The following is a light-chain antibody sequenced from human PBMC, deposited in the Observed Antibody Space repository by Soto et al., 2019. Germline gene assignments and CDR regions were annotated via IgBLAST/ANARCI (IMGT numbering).Light chain of an antibody. J-gene: IGKJ1*01. V-gene: IGKV3-20*01. Sequence: EIVLTQSPGTLSLSTGKRATLSCRASQSISSSYLAWYQQRPGQAPRLLIYGASSRATGIPDRFSGSGSGTEFTLTISRLEPEDFAVYYCQQYGSSSWTFGQGTKVDI. CDR3: QQYGSSSWT. CDR2: GAS. CDR1: QSISSSY.